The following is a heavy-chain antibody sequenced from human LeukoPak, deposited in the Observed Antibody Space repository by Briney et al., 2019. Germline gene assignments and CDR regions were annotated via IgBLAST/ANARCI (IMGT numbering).Heavy chain of an antibody. CDR1: RFTFSDYY. V-gene: IGHV3-11*04. D-gene: IGHD3-10*01. Sequence: GGSLRLSCAASRFTFSDYYMSWIRQAPGKGLEWVSYISSSGSTIYYADSVKGRFTISRDNAKNSLYLQMNSLRAEDTAVYYCARDLYGSGSYYSGILFDYWGQGTLVTVSS. CDR2: ISSSGSTI. J-gene: IGHJ4*02. CDR3: ARDLYGSGSYYSGILFDY.